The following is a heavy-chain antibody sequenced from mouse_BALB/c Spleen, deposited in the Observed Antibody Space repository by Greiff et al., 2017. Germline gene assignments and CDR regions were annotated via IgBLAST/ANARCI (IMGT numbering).Heavy chain of an antibody. CDR2: ISSGSSTI. J-gene: IGHJ3*01. D-gene: IGHD2-4*01. CDR3: ARSGDYDEYWFAY. V-gene: IGHV5-17*02. CDR1: GFTFSSFG. Sequence: EVKLVESGGGLVQPGGSRKLSCAASGFTFSSFGMHWVRQAPEKGLEWVAYISSGSSTIYYADTVKGRFTISRDNPKNNLFLQRTSLRSEDTAMYYCARSGDYDEYWFAYWGQGTLVTVSA.